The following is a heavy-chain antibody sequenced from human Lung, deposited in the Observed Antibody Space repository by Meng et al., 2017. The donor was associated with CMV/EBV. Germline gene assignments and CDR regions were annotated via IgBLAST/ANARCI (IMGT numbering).Heavy chain of an antibody. V-gene: IGHV3-30*02. J-gene: IGHJ4*02. CDR1: GFTFSSDG. CDR2: IEFDGGDK. Sequence: QVQLVESGGGVFQPGGSLRLSCAASGFTFSSDGMHWVRQAPGRGPEWVAFIEFDGGDKYYADSVKGRFTISRDNSKNTMYLQMNSLKVEDTALYYCAKDVDHWSQGTMVSVSS. CDR3: AKDVDH.